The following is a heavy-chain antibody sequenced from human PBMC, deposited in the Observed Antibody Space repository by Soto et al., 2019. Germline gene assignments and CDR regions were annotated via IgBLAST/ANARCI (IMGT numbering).Heavy chain of an antibody. V-gene: IGHV3-15*01. Sequence: GGSLRLSCAASGFTFSNAWMSWVRQAPGKGLEWVGRIKSKTDGGTTDYAAPVKGRFTISRDDSKNTLYLQMNSLKTEDTAVYYCTTDKDSSSPMARYYYYYGMDVWGQGTTVTVSS. J-gene: IGHJ6*02. CDR1: GFTFSNAW. CDR2: IKSKTDGGTT. CDR3: TTDKDSSSPMARYYYYYGMDV. D-gene: IGHD6-6*01.